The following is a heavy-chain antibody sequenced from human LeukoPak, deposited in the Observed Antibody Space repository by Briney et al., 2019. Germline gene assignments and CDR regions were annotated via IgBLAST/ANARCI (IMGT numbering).Heavy chain of an antibody. Sequence: PGVSLRLSCAASGFIFSTYSMSWVRQAQGKGLEWVSYISSSNIYYADSVKGRFTISRDNAKNSLYLQMNSLRAEDTAVYYCAREGGFDYWGQGTLVTVSS. V-gene: IGHV3-48*01. J-gene: IGHJ4*02. D-gene: IGHD3-16*01. CDR2: ISSSNI. CDR3: AREGGFDY. CDR1: GFIFSTYS.